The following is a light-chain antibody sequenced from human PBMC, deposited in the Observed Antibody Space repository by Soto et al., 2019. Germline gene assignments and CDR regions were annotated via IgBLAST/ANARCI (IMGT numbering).Light chain of an antibody. J-gene: IGLJ1*01. Sequence: QSALTQPASVSGSPGQSITISCTGTSSDVGGYNYVSWYEQYPGKAPKLLISEVSNRPSGVSNRFSGSKSGNTASLTISGLQAEDEANYFCISYTDFSGPYVFGTGTKGTVL. V-gene: IGLV2-14*01. CDR1: SSDVGGYNY. CDR3: ISYTDFSGPYV. CDR2: EVS.